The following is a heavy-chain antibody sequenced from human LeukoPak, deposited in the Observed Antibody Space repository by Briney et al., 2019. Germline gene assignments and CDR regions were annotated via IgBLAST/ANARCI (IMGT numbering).Heavy chain of an antibody. Sequence: GASVKVSCKASGYTFTSYGISWVRQAPGQGLEWMGWINPNSGGTNYAQKFQGRVTMTRDTSISTAYMELSRLTSDDTAVYCCARDAIVRDYSNSDYWGQGTLVTVSS. CDR2: INPNSGGT. CDR3: ARDAIVRDYSNSDY. V-gene: IGHV1-2*02. CDR1: GYTFTSYG. J-gene: IGHJ4*02. D-gene: IGHD4-11*01.